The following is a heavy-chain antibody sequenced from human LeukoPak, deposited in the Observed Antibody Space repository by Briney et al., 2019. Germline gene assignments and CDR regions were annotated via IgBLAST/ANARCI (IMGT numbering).Heavy chain of an antibody. J-gene: IGHJ4*02. CDR3: AREGSAGDFYY. D-gene: IGHD1-26*01. Sequence: PGGSLRLSCAASGFTFSSYEMNWVRQAPGKGLEWVSYISSSGSTIYYADSVKGRFTISRDNAKNSLYLQMNSLRADDTGGYYCAREGSAGDFYYWGRGTLVSVSS. V-gene: IGHV3-48*03. CDR1: GFTFSSYE. CDR2: ISSSGSTI.